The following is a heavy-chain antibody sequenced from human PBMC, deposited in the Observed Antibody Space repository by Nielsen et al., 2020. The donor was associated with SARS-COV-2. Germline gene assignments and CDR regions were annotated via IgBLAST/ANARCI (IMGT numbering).Heavy chain of an antibody. V-gene: IGHV3-11*03. D-gene: IGHD5-18*01. CDR2: IRSGSTYT. Sequence: GESLKISCAASGFTFSDYYMSWIRQAPGKGLEWISYIRSGSTYTNYADSVKGRFTISRDNARNSVYLQMNSLGAEDTAVYYCARTGRNMVNYYGMDVWGQGTTVTVSS. CDR1: GFTFSDYY. J-gene: IGHJ6*02. CDR3: ARTGRNMVNYYGMDV.